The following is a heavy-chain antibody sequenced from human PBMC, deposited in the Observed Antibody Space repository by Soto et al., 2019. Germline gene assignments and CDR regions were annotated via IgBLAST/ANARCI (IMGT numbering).Heavy chain of an antibody. V-gene: IGHV3-7*01. D-gene: IGHD3-16*01. Sequence: EVQLVESGGGLVQPGGSLRLPCAASGFTFSTYWITWVRQPPGKGLEWVASINQDGSERYYVDSVRGRFTISRDYAKNSLYLQMNSLRAEDTAVYYGVCGGNFFVYWGQGTLVTVSP. J-gene: IGHJ4*02. CDR1: GFTFSTYW. CDR2: INQDGSER. CDR3: VCGGNFFVY.